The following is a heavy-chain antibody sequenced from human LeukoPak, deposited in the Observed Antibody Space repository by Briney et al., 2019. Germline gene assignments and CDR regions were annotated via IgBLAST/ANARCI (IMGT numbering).Heavy chain of an antibody. CDR2: IRYDESNK. J-gene: IGHJ4*02. D-gene: IGHD3-22*01. CDR3: AKGLNSYDSSGYPS. CDR1: GFTFSSYA. Sequence: PGGSLRLSCAASGFTFSSYAMHWVRQAPGKGLEWVAFIRYDESNKYYADSVKGRFTVSRNNSKNTLYLQMNSLRAEDTAVYYCAKGLNSYDSSGYPSWGQGILVTVSS. V-gene: IGHV3-30*02.